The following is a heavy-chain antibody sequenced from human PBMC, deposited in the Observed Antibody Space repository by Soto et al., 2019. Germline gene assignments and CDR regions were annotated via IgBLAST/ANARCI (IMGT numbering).Heavy chain of an antibody. CDR2: MSPNSGNT. J-gene: IGHJ4*02. V-gene: IGHV1-8*01. D-gene: IGHD7-27*01. CDR1: GDTFTNYD. Sequence: HVQLVQSGAEVKKPGALVTVSCKASGDTFTNYDINWFRQAAGQGLEWMGWMSPNSGNTGYAQSFQGRVTMTRTTSISTAYMELSSLISEDTAVYYCAQTPPNWGEFHYWGQGTLVTVSS. CDR3: AQTPPNWGEFHY.